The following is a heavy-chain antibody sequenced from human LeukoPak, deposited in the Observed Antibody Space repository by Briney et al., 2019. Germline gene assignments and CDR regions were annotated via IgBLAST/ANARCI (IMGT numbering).Heavy chain of an antibody. J-gene: IGHJ3*02. CDR1: GFTVSSNY. Sequence: GGSLRLSCAASGFTVSSNYMSWVRQAPGKGLEWVSIIYSGGSTFYADSVKGRFTISRDNSKNTLYLQMNSLRAEDTAVYYCARSPVRLNIIHAFDIWGQGTMVTVSS. CDR3: ARSPVRLNIIHAFDI. D-gene: IGHD2/OR15-2a*01. CDR2: IYSGGST. V-gene: IGHV3-53*01.